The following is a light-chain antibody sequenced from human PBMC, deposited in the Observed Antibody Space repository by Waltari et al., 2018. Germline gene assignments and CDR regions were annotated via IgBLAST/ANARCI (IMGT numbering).Light chain of an antibody. CDR2: DVS. V-gene: IGLV2-14*03. CDR1: SSDIGNYNY. Sequence: HSALTQPASVSGSPGQSITISCTGSSSDIGNYNYVPWYQQHPGKAPKLMSFDVSNRPSGVSNRFSGSKSGNTASLTISGLQAEDEADYYCSSYISSDTLELFGGGTSLTVL. CDR3: SSYISSDTLEL. J-gene: IGLJ2*01.